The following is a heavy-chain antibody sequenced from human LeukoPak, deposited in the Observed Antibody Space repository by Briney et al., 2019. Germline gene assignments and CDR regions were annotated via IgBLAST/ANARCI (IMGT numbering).Heavy chain of an antibody. CDR2: INHSGST. V-gene: IGHV4-34*01. J-gene: IGHJ4*02. CDR3: AAAGTMH. CDR1: GGSFSGYY. D-gene: IGHD6-13*01. Sequence: SETLSLTCAVYGGSFSGYYWSWIRQPPGKGLEWIGEINHSGSTNYNPSLKSRVTISVDTSKNQFSLKLSSVTAADTAVYYCAAAGTMHWGQGTLVTVSS.